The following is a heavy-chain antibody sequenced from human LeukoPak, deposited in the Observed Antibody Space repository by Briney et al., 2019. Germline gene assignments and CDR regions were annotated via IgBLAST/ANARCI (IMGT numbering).Heavy chain of an antibody. CDR3: AKDDIVVVPAAIGYYYYYMDV. J-gene: IGHJ6*03. CDR2: IRYDGSNK. V-gene: IGHV3-30*02. Sequence: GGSLRLSCAASGFTFSSCGMHWVRQAPGKGLEWVAFIRYDGSNKYYADSVKGRFTISRDNSKNTLYLQMNSLRAEDTAVYYCAKDDIVVVPAAIGYYYYYMDVWGKGTTVTVSS. CDR1: GFTFSSCG. D-gene: IGHD2-2*02.